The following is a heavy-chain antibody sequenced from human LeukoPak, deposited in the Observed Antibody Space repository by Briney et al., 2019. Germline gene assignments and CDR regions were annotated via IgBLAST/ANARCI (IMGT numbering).Heavy chain of an antibody. J-gene: IGHJ4*02. V-gene: IGHV3-21*01. D-gene: IGHD6-25*01. CDR3: ARQQRLDGAYYFDY. Sequence: GGSLRLSCAASGFTFSSYSMNWVRQAPGKGLEWVSSISSSSSYIYYADSVKGRFTISRDNAKNSLYLQMNSLRAEDTAVSYCARQQRLDGAYYFDYWGQGTLVTVSS. CDR2: ISSSSSYI. CDR1: GFTFSSYS.